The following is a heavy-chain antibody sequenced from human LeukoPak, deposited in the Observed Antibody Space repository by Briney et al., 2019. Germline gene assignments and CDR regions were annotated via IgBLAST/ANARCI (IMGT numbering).Heavy chain of an antibody. D-gene: IGHD6-6*01. CDR2: IYHGGSA. CDR1: GGSISSNNW. V-gene: IGHV4-4*02. J-gene: IGHJ4*02. CDR3: ARDVGARLPGY. Sequence: SETLSLTCAVSGGSISSNNWWSWVRPPPGKGLEWIGEIYHGGSANYNPSLKSRVTILVDKSKNQLSLKLSSVTAADTAVYYCARDVGARLPGYWGRGTLVTVSS.